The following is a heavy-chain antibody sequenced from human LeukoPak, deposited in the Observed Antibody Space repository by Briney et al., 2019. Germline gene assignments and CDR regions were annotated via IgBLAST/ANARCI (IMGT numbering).Heavy chain of an antibody. CDR3: AKVGLVVVVAATLGAFDI. Sequence: GGSLRLTCAASGFTFSSYAMSWVRQAPGKGLEWVSAISGSGGSTYYADSVKGRFTISRDNSKNTLYPQMNSLRAEDTAVYYCAKVGLVVVVAATLGAFDIWGQGTMVTVS. J-gene: IGHJ3*02. D-gene: IGHD2-15*01. CDR2: ISGSGGST. CDR1: GFTFSSYA. V-gene: IGHV3-23*01.